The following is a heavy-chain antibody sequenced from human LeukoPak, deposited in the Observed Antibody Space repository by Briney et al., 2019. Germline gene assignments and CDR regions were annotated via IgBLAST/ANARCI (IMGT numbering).Heavy chain of an antibody. V-gene: IGHV3-23*01. CDR1: GFPFSTNA. J-gene: IGHJ4*02. Sequence: QPGGSLRLSCAASGFPFSTNAMTWVRQAPGMGLEWVSAISGSGGSTYYADSVKGRFTISRDNSKNTLYLQMNSLRAEDTAVYYCAKAYYGDYYDYWGQGTLVTVSS. CDR2: ISGSGGST. CDR3: AKAYYGDYYDY. D-gene: IGHD4-17*01.